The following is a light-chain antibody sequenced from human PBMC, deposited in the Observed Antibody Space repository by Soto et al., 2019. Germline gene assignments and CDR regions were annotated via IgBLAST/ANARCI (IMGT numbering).Light chain of an antibody. Sequence: SYELTQPLSVSVALGQTARITCGGNNIGSKNVHWYQLNPSQAPVLVIYRDTNRPSGIPERFSGSNSGNTATLAISGAQVGDDADYYCQVWDSSTVVFGGGTKLTVL. CDR1: NIGSKN. J-gene: IGLJ3*02. CDR3: QVWDSSTVV. V-gene: IGLV3-9*01. CDR2: RDT.